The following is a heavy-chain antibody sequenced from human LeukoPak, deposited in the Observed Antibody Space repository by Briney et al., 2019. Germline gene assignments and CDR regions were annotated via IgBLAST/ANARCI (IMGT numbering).Heavy chain of an antibody. CDR2: IIPIFGTA. CDR3: ARDYGRGAYSSFDY. Sequence: SVKVSCKASGHTFTSYDINWVRQAPGQGLEWMGGIIPIFGTANYAQKFQGRVTITADESTSTAYMELSSLRSEDTAVYYCARDYGRGAYSSFDYWGQGTLVTVSS. CDR1: GHTFTSYD. J-gene: IGHJ4*02. V-gene: IGHV1-69*13. D-gene: IGHD6-13*01.